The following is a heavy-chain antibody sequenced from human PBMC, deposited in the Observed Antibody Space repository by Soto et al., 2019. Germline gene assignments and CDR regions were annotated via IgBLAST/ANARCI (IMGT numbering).Heavy chain of an antibody. Sequence: PGESLKISCKGSGYSFAGYWITWVRQKPGKGLEWMGRIDPSDSQTYYSPSFRGHVTISVTKSITTVFLQWSSLRASDTAMYYCARQIYDSDTGPNFQYYFCARAERFPRSWFDTWGQGTQVTVSS. CDR2: IDPSDSQT. J-gene: IGHJ5*02. CDR3: ARQIYDSDTGPNFQYYFCARAERFPRSWFDT. V-gene: IGHV5-10-1*01. CDR1: GYSFAGYW. D-gene: IGHD3-22*01.